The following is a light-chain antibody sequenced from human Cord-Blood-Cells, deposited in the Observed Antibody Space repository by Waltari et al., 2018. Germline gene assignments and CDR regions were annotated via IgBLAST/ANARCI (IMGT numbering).Light chain of an antibody. V-gene: IGLV2-23*01. CDR2: EGS. J-gene: IGLJ3*02. CDR3: CSYAGSSNWV. Sequence: QSALTQPASVSGSPGQSTPISCTGPSSDLGRYNLFSWYRQHPGKAPKLMIYEGSKRPSGVSNRFSGSKSGNTASLTISGLQAEDEADYYCCSYAGSSNWVFGGGTKLTVL. CDR1: SSDLGRYNL.